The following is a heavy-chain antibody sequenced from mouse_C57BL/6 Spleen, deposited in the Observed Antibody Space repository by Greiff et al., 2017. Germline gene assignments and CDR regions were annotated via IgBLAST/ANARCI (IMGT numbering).Heavy chain of an antibody. CDR2: IYPRSGHT. CDR3: ARSGDGYYLDY. V-gene: IGHV1-81*01. CDR1: GYTFTSYG. D-gene: IGHD2-3*01. J-gene: IGHJ2*01. Sequence: QVQLQQSGAELARPGASVKLSCKASGYTFTSYGISWVKQRTGQGLEWIGEIYPRSGHTYYNEKFKGKATLTADKSSSTAYMALRSLTSEDSAVYFCARSGDGYYLDYWGQGTTLTVSS.